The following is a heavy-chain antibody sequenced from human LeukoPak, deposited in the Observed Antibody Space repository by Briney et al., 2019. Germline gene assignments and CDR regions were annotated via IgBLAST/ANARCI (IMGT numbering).Heavy chain of an antibody. CDR1: GFTFDDYA. J-gene: IGHJ5*02. Sequence: PGGSLRLSCAASGFTFDDYAMHWVRQAPGKGLEWVSLISGDGGSTYYADSVKGRFTISRDNSKNSLYLQMNSLRTEDTALYYCAKAPPGYSSSWYDNWGQGTLVTLSS. CDR2: ISGDGGST. V-gene: IGHV3-43*02. CDR3: AKAPPGYSSSWYDN. D-gene: IGHD6-13*01.